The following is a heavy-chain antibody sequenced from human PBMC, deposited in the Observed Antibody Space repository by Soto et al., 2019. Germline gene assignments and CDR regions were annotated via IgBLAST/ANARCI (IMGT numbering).Heavy chain of an antibody. J-gene: IGHJ6*03. Sequence: AETLSLTCAVYGVSFSGYYLSWIRQPPGKGLEWIGEINHSGSTNYNPSLKSRVTISVDTSKNQFSLKLSSVTAADTAVYYCARGPCSGGSCYSSQLRRPVHYYYYYMDVWGKGTTVTVSS. V-gene: IGHV4-34*01. CDR2: INHSGST. CDR3: ARGPCSGGSCYSSQLRRPVHYYYYYMDV. D-gene: IGHD2-15*01. CDR1: GVSFSGYY.